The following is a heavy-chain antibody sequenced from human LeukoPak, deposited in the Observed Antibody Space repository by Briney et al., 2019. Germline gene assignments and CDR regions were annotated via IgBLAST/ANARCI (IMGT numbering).Heavy chain of an antibody. D-gene: IGHD3-10*01. CDR3: ARGRFGELSDYYYYMDV. CDR2: MNPNSGNT. CDR1: GYTSTSYD. J-gene: IGHJ6*03. Sequence: ASVKVSCKAPGYTSTSYDINWVRQATGQGLEWMGWMNPNSGNTGYAQKFQGRVTMARNTSISTAYMELSSLRSEDTAVYYCARGRFGELSDYYYYMDVWGKGTTVTVSS. V-gene: IGHV1-8*01.